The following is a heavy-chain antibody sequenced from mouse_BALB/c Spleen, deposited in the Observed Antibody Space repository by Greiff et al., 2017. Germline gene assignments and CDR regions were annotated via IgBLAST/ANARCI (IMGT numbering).Heavy chain of an antibody. D-gene: IGHD2-4*01. Sequence: EVQLVESGGGLVKPGGSLKLSCAASGFAFSSYDMSWVRQTPEKRLEWVAYISSGGGSTYYPDTVKGRFTISRDNAKNTLYLQMSSLKSEDTAMYYCARLDYDYDEYAMDYWGQGTSVTVSS. V-gene: IGHV5-12-1*01. CDR1: GFAFSSYD. CDR3: ARLDYDYDEYAMDY. J-gene: IGHJ4*01. CDR2: ISSGGGST.